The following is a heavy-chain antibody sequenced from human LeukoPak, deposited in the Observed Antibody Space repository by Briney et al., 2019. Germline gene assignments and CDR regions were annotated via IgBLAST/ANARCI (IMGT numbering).Heavy chain of an antibody. CDR2: INPSGGTT. CDR1: GYTFTSYH. Sequence: ASVKVSCKASGYTFTSYHMHWVRQAPGQGLEWMGIINPSGGTTNYAQKFQGRVTMTRDTSISTAYMELSRLRSDDTAVYYCARGYYGSGSYYNYYYYYMDVWGKGTTVTVSS. D-gene: IGHD3-10*01. J-gene: IGHJ6*03. V-gene: IGHV1-46*01. CDR3: ARGYYGSGSYYNYYYYYMDV.